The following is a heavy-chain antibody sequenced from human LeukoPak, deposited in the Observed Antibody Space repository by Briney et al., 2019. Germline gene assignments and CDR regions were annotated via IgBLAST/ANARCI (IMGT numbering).Heavy chain of an antibody. J-gene: IGHJ4*02. CDR3: TRGGFYYDSSGYFPHFFDS. V-gene: IGHV3-74*01. D-gene: IGHD3-22*01. CDR2: INDDGSMT. Sequence: VGSLRLSCEASGFAFSSYWMHWVRQGPGKGLVWVSRINDDGSMTRYADFAEGRFTISRDNAKNRLYLQISSLRAEDTALYYCTRGGFYYDSSGYFPHFFDSWGQGTLATVSS. CDR1: GFAFSSYW.